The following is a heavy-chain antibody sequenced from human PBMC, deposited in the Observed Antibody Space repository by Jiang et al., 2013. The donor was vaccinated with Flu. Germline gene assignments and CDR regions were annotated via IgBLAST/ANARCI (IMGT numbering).Heavy chain of an antibody. D-gene: IGHD5-12*01. Sequence: SSAMQWVRQARGQRLEWIGWIVVGSGNTNYAQKFQERVTITRDMSTSTAYMELSSLRSEDTAVYYCAAESLFSISLRKDFEWLRSEPYGMDVWGKGTTVTVSS. CDR2: IVVGSGNT. V-gene: IGHV1-58*02. CDR3: AAESLFSISLRKDFEWLRSEPYGMDV. J-gene: IGHJ6*04. CDR1: SSA.